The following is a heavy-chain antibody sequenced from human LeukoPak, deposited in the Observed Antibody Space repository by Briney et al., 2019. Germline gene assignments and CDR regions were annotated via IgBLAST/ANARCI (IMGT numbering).Heavy chain of an antibody. CDR3: ARDRSSYDSSGYYYWFDP. CDR2: IIPILGIA. J-gene: IGHJ5*02. D-gene: IGHD3-22*01. Sequence: SVKVSCKASGYTFTSYGISWVRQAPGQGLEWMGRIIPILGIANYAQKFQGRVTITADKSTSTAYMELSSLRSEDTAVYYCARDRSSYDSSGYYYWFDPWGQGTLVTVSS. CDR1: GYTFTSYG. V-gene: IGHV1-69*04.